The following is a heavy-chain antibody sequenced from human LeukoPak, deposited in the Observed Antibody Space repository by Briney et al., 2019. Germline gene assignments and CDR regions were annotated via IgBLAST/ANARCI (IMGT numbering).Heavy chain of an antibody. Sequence: GGSLRLSCAASGFTFSSYGLHWVRQSPGKGLEWVAFIRFDGNNKYYADSVKGRFSISRDNSRNTLFLQMNSLRAEDTAVYYCAKVGAAPPRYYMDVWGKGTTVTVSS. CDR1: GFTFSSYG. J-gene: IGHJ6*03. CDR2: IRFDGNNK. V-gene: IGHV3-30*02. CDR3: AKVGAAPPRYYMDV. D-gene: IGHD1-26*01.